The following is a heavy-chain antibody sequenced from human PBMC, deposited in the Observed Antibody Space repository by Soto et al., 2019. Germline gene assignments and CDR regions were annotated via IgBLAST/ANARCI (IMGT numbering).Heavy chain of an antibody. CDR3: ARGYSYGLTDPFDY. Sequence: QVRLQESGPGLVKPSGTLSLTCAVSGGSISSSNWWSWVRQPPGKGLEWIGEIYHSGTTSYNPSLKSRVTISIDKSKNHFSLKLTSVTAADTAVYYCARGYSYGLTDPFDYWGQGTLVTVSS. J-gene: IGHJ4*02. D-gene: IGHD5-18*01. CDR2: IYHSGTT. V-gene: IGHV4-4*02. CDR1: GGSISSSNW.